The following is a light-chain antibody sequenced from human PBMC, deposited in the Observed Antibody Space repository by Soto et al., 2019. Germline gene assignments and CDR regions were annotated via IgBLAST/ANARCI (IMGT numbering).Light chain of an antibody. CDR1: QTFRYTY. J-gene: IGKJ2*01. V-gene: IGKV3-20*01. Sequence: EIVMTQSPATLSVSPGERVTLSCRASQTFRYTYLAWYQKRPGQAPRLLVYGVSARATGISDRFSGSGSGTDFTLTIDRLEPEDVAVYYCQQYESLPFTFGQGTRLEIK. CDR2: GVS. CDR3: QQYESLPFT.